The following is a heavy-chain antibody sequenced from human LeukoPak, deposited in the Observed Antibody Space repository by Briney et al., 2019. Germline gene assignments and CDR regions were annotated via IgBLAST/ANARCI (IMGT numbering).Heavy chain of an antibody. Sequence: SETLSLTCTVSGGSISSSSYYWGWIRQPPGKGLEWIGSIYYSGSTYYNPSLKSRVTISVDTSKNQFSLKLSSVTAADTAVYYCARGSIRDIFGYDLYYFDYWGQGTLVTVSS. J-gene: IGHJ4*02. CDR3: ARGSIRDIFGYDLYYFDY. CDR1: GGSISSSSYY. V-gene: IGHV4-39*07. CDR2: IYYSGST. D-gene: IGHD5-12*01.